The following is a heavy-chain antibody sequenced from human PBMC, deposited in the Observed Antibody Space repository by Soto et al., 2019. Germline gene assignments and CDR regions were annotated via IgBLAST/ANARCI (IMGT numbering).Heavy chain of an antibody. V-gene: IGHV3-23*01. J-gene: IGHJ4*02. CDR2: ISGSGGST. CDR3: AKGGSRVITFGGVIATQEFDY. D-gene: IGHD3-16*02. CDR1: GFTFSSYA. Sequence: EVQLLESGGSLVQPGGSLRLSCAASGFTFSSYAMSWVRQAPGKGLEWVSAISGSGGSTYYADSVKGRFTISRDNSKNTLYLQMNSLRAEDTAVYYCAKGGSRVITFGGVIATQEFDYWGQGTLVTVSS.